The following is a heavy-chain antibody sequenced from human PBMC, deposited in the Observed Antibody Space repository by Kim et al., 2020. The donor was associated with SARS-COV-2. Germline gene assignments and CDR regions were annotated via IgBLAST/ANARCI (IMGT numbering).Heavy chain of an antibody. Sequence: GGSLRLSCAASGFTFRSNGMNWVRQAPGKGLEWVAVIWYDGSEKYYADSVNGRVTISRDNSKNILYLQMNSLRVEDTAVYYCVRWGFGRRMDVWGQGTTVTVSS. CDR3: VRWGFGRRMDV. V-gene: IGHV3-33*01. CDR1: GFTFRSNG. D-gene: IGHD3-10*01. CDR2: IWYDGSEK. J-gene: IGHJ6*02.